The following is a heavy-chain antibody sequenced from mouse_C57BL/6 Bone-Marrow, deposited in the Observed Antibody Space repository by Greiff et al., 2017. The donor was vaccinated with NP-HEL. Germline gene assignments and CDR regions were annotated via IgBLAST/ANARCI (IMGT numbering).Heavy chain of an antibody. V-gene: IGHV1-22*01. CDR1: GYTFTDYN. Sequence: VQLKESGPELVKPGASVKMSCKASGYTFTDYNMHWVKQSHGKSLEWIGYINPNNGGTSYNQKFKGKATLTVNKSSSTAYMELRSLTSEESAVYYCARKNYSKAAWFAYWGQGTLVTVSA. CDR3: ARKNYSKAAWFAY. CDR2: INPNNGGT. J-gene: IGHJ3*01. D-gene: IGHD2-5*01.